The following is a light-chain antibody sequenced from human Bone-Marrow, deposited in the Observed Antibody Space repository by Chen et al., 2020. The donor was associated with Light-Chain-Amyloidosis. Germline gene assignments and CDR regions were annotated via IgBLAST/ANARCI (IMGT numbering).Light chain of an antibody. V-gene: IGLV7-46*01. CDR1: TGAVTSGHY. J-gene: IGLJ3*02. CDR3: LLSYSGAWV. Sequence: QAVVTQEPSLTVSPGGTVTLPCDSSTGAVTSGHYPYWFQQKPGQAPRTLIYHTSNKHSWTPARSSGSLLGGKAALTLAGAQPEDEAEYYCLLSYSGAWVFGGGTKLTVL. CDR2: HTS.